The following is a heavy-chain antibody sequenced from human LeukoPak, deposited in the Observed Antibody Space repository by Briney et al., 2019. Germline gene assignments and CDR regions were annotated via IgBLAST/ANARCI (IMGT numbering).Heavy chain of an antibody. J-gene: IGHJ4*02. Sequence: SETLSLTRAVSGGSISSTAYSWAWIRQPPGKGLEWIGNIYSSGSTYNNPSLKSRLTMAVDPSKNQFSLKLSSVAVADTAVYYWARGGALWTYDYWGQGTLVTVSP. D-gene: IGHD2-21*01. CDR1: GGSISSTAYS. V-gene: IGHV4-39*01. CDR2: IYSSGST. CDR3: ARGGALWTYDY.